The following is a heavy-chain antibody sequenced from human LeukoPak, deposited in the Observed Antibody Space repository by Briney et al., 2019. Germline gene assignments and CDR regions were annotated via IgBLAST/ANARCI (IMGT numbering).Heavy chain of an antibody. Sequence: GASLMISSKGAGYTFTAYCIGWVRQMPGKGVEWMGIIYPGDSDTRYSPSFRGQVTISADKSITTAYLQWSSLKASDTAMYYCARQDGFGLYYFDYWGQGNLVTVSS. V-gene: IGHV5-51*01. J-gene: IGHJ4*02. CDR3: ARQDGFGLYYFDY. CDR1: GYTFTAYC. CDR2: IYPGDSDT. D-gene: IGHD3/OR15-3a*01.